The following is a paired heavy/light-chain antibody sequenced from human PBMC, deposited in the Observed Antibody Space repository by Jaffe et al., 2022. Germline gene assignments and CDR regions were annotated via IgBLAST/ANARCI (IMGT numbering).Heavy chain of an antibody. V-gene: IGHV3-21*01. CDR1: GFTFSSYS. D-gene: IGHD3-3*01. J-gene: IGHJ4*02. Sequence: EVQLVESGGGLVKPGGSLRLSCAASGFTFSSYSMNWVRQAPGKGLEWVSSISSSSSYIYYADSVKGRFTISRDNAKNSLYLQMNSLRAEDTAVYYCARGRSGRITIFGVVTGKGVYFDYWGQGTLVTVSS. CDR2: ISSSSSYI. CDR3: ARGRSGRITIFGVVTGKGVYFDY.
Light chain of an antibody. CDR3: QQYGSSQT. CDR1: QSVSSSY. CDR2: GAS. J-gene: IGKJ1*01. Sequence: EIVLTQSPGTLSLSPGERATLSCRASQSVSSSYLAWYQQKPGQAPRLLIYGASSRATGIPDRFSGSGSGTDFTLTISRLEPEDFAVYYCQQYGSSQTFGQGTKVEIK. V-gene: IGKV3-20*01.